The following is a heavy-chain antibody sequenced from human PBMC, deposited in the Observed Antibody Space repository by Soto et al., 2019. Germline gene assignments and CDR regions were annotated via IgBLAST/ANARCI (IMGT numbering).Heavy chain of an antibody. D-gene: IGHD3-16*01. CDR3: ARCEAQGGDYNYYGMDV. CDR1: GFTFSSYA. J-gene: IGHJ6*02. CDR2: ISYDGTKK. V-gene: IGHV3-30*14. Sequence: QVQLVESGGGVVQPGRSLRLSCAASGFTFSSYAIHWVRQAPGKGLEWVTIISYDGTKKYYADSVKGRFTISRDNSKNTLFLQMNSLTAEATAVYYCARCEAQGGDYNYYGMDVWGQGTTVTVSS.